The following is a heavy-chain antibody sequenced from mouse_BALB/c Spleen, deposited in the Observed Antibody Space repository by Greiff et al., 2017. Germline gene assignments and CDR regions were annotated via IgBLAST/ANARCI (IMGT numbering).Heavy chain of an antibody. CDR3: ARWLPPYAMDY. D-gene: IGHD1-2*01. CDR2: ISSGSSTI. V-gene: IGHV5-17*02. Sequence: EVKLQESGGGLVQPGGSRKLSCAASGFTFSSFGMHWVRQAPEKGLEWVAYISSGSSTIYYADTVKGRFTISRDNPKNTLFLQITSLRSEDTAMYYCARWLPPYAMDYWGQGTSVTVSS. J-gene: IGHJ4*01. CDR1: GFTFSSFG.